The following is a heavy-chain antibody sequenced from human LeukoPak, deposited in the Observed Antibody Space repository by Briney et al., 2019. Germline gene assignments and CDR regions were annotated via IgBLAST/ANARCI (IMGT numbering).Heavy chain of an antibody. J-gene: IGHJ6*02. V-gene: IGHV3-21*01. D-gene: IGHD3/OR15-3a*01. CDR2: ISSDSNYI. Sequence: GGSLRLSCAASGFTFSSYGMHWVRQAPGKGLEWISSISSDSNYIFYADSLKGRFTISRDNAKNSLYLQMISLRAEDTAVYYGARVAFGLYVMDVWGQGTTVAVSS. CDR3: ARVAFGLYVMDV. CDR1: GFTFSSYG.